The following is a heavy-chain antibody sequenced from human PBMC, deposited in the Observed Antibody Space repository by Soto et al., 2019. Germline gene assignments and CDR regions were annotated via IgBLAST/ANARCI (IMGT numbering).Heavy chain of an antibody. CDR3: ARRGGVAGMVFDY. J-gene: IGHJ4*02. Sequence: SETLSLTCTVSGGSISSYYWSWIRQPPGKGLEWIGYIYYSGSTNYNPSLKSRVTISVDTSKNQFSLKLSSVTAADTAVYYCARRGGVAGMVFDYWGQGTLVTVSS. V-gene: IGHV4-59*01. D-gene: IGHD6-19*01. CDR2: IYYSGST. CDR1: GGSISSYY.